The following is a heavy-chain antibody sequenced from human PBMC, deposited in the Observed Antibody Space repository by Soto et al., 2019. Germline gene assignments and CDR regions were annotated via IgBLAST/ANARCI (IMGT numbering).Heavy chain of an antibody. CDR2: MSSSGDSI. CDR1: GITFSDCY. Sequence: QVQLVESGGGLVKPGGSLRLSCAASGITFSDCYMNWIRQAPGKGLEWVSYMSSSGDSINYAGSVRGRFTVSRDNAKNSLYLQMSSLRAEDPAMYYCARVRFGQWGYAMDVWGQGTTVTVSS. J-gene: IGHJ6*02. D-gene: IGHD3-10*01. CDR3: ARVRFGQWGYAMDV. V-gene: IGHV3-11*01.